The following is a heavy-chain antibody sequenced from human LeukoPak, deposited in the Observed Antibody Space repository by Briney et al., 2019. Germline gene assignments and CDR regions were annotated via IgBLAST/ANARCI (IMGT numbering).Heavy chain of an antibody. J-gene: IGHJ4*02. V-gene: IGHV1-69*01. Sequence: ASVKVSCMASGGTFISYAISWLRQAPGQGLEWMGGIIPIFGTANYAQKFQGRVTITADESTSTAYMELSSLRSEDTAVYYCARDTGEASDYWGQGTLVTVSS. D-gene: IGHD3-10*01. CDR2: IIPIFGTA. CDR3: ARDTGEASDY. CDR1: GGTFISYA.